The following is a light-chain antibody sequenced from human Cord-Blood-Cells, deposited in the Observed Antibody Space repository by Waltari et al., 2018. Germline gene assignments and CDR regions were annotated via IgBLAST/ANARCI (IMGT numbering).Light chain of an antibody. V-gene: IGLV2-23*01. CDR3: CSYAGSSTYV. J-gene: IGLJ1*01. CDR1: SSDVGSYNL. CDR2: EGS. Sequence: QSALTQPASVSGSPGQSITISCTGTSSDVGSYNLVSWYQQHPGKAPKLVIYEGSKRPSGVSNRFSGSKSGNTASLTIAGLQAGDEADYYCCSYAGSSTYVFGTGTKVTVL.